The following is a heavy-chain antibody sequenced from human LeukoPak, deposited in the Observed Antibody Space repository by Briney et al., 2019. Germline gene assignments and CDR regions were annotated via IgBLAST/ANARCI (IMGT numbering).Heavy chain of an antibody. CDR2: ISGSGGSI. CDR1: GFTFSSYA. J-gene: IGHJ6*04. V-gene: IGHV3-23*01. CDR3: AELGITMIGGV. D-gene: IGHD3-10*02. Sequence: GGSLRLSCAASGFTFSSYAMSWVRQAPGKGLEWVSAISGSGGSIYYADSVKGRFTISRNNAKNSLYMQMNSLRAEDTAVYYCAELGITMIGGVWGKGTTVTISS.